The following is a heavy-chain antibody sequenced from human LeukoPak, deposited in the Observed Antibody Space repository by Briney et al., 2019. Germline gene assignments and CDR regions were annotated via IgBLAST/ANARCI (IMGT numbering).Heavy chain of an antibody. CDR3: ARRGTYYYDSSGKPYFDY. V-gene: IGHV1-2*02. CDR1: GYTFTGYY. CDR2: INPNSGGT. J-gene: IGHJ4*02. Sequence: ASVKVSCKASGYTFTGYYMHWVRQAPGQGLEWMGWINPNSGGTNYAQKFQGRVTMTRDTSISTAYMELSRLRSDDTAVYYCARRGTYYYDSSGKPYFDYWGQGTLVTVSS. D-gene: IGHD3-22*01.